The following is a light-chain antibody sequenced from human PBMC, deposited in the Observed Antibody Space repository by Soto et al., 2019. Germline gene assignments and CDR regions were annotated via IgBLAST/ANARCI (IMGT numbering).Light chain of an antibody. V-gene: IGKV3-20*01. CDR1: QSVSSSY. Sequence: EIVLTQSPGTLSLSPGERATLSCRASQSVSSSYLAWYQQKPGQAPRLLIYGASSRATGIPDRFSGRGFGTDFTLTISRLEPEDFAVYYCQQYGSLSWTFGQGAKVDIK. J-gene: IGKJ1*01. CDR3: QQYGSLSWT. CDR2: GAS.